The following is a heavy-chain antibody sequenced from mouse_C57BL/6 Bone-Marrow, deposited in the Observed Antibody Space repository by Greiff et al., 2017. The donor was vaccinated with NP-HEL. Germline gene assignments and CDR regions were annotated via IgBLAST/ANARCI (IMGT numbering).Heavy chain of an antibody. CDR2: INPNNGGT. Sequence: EVQLQQSGPELVKPGASVKISCKASGYTFTDYYMNWVKQSHGKSLEWIGDINPNNGGTSYNQKFKGKATLTVDKSSSTAYMELRSLTSEDSAVYYCVPLYGSSYPFAYWGQGTLVTVSA. D-gene: IGHD1-1*01. V-gene: IGHV1-26*01. CDR1: GYTFTDYY. CDR3: VPLYGSSYPFAY. J-gene: IGHJ3*01.